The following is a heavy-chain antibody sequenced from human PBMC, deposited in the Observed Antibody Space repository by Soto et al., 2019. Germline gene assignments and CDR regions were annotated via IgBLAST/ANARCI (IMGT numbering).Heavy chain of an antibody. J-gene: IGHJ4*02. D-gene: IGHD4-17*01. V-gene: IGHV2-5*02. Sequence: QITLKESGPTLVGPAQTLTLTCDFSGFSRSTYHMGVAWIRQPPGKALEWLALIYWDDDKRYSPSLKDRLAISKDTSSNQVVLTITNIDHGYSATYFCAHAGDYDLLTFDHWGPGTLVTVSS. CDR1: GFSRSTYHMG. CDR3: AHAGDYDLLTFDH. CDR2: IYWDDDK.